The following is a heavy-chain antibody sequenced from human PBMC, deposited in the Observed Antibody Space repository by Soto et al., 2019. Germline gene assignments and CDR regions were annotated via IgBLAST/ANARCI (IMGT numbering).Heavy chain of an antibody. J-gene: IGHJ4*02. CDR1: GFTFSSYG. Sequence: PGGSLRLSCAAPGFTFSSYGMHWVRQAPGKGLEWVAVISYDGSNKYYADSVKGRFTISRDNSKNTLYLQMNSLRADDTAVYYCAKGSYRGVSGSDNWGQGTLVTVSS. V-gene: IGHV3-30*18. CDR3: AKGSYRGVSGSDN. CDR2: ISYDGSNK. D-gene: IGHD3-16*02.